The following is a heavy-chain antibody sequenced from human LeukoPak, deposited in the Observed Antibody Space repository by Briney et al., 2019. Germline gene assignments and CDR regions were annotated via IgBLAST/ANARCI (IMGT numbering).Heavy chain of an antibody. CDR1: GGSISSRSYY. V-gene: IGHV4-39*01. CDR2: IYYSAST. J-gene: IGHJ1*01. Sequence: PSETLSLTCTVSGGSISSRSYYWGWIRRPPGKGLEWIGSIYYSASTYYNPSLRSRVAISVDTSKNQFSLKLSSVTAADTAVYYCARQRFGDLYAEYFQHWGQGTLVTVSS. CDR3: ARQRFGDLYAEYFQH. D-gene: IGHD3-10*01.